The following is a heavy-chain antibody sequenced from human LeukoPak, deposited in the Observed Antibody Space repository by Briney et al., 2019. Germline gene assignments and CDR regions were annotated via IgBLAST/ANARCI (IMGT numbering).Heavy chain of an antibody. J-gene: IGHJ4*02. V-gene: IGHV4-59*01. D-gene: IGHD2-15*01. CDR3: GIRWELLAPYCDH. CDR2: IYHSGSN. CDR1: TDSTNTYY. Sequence: SETLSFTCSVSTDSTNTYYWSWLRQSPGKGLEWIGHIYHSGSNDYNPSFKSRVTVSIDMSKKGFSLQPTSVTVADTAMYCVGIRWELLAPYCDHGGQGAVVIVSS.